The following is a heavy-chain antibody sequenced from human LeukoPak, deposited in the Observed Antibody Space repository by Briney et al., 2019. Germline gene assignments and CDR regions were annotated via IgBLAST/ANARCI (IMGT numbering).Heavy chain of an antibody. CDR1: GFTFSSYW. J-gene: IGHJ6*02. CDR2: LISDGSSA. CDR3: VRDSRYCPDV. V-gene: IGHV3-74*01. Sequence: GGSLRLSCAASGFTFSSYWMHWVRQAPGKELVWVSRLISDGSSASYADSVMGRFTISRDNTKNTLYLQMNSLRAEDTAVYYCVRDSRYCPDVWGQGTTVTVSS. D-gene: IGHD2-8*02.